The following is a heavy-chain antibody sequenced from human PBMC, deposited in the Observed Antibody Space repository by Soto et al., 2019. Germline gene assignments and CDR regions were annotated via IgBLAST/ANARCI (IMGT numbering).Heavy chain of an antibody. CDR1: GFTVSSNY. CDR3: AKGRSYYYYYGVNV. J-gene: IGHJ6*02. Sequence: GGSLRLSCAASGFTVSSNYMSWVRQAPGKGLEWVSVIYSGGSTYYADSVKGRFTISRDNSKSTLYLQMNSLRAEDTALYYCAKGRSYYYYYGVNVWGQGTTVTVSS. V-gene: IGHV3-53*01. CDR2: IYSGGST.